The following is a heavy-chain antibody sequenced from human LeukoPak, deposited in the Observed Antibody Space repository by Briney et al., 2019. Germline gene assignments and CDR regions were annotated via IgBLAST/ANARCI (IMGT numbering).Heavy chain of an antibody. Sequence: SETLSLTCAVYGGSFSGYYWSWIRQPPGKGLEWIGEINHSGSTNYNPPLKSRVTISVDTSKNQFSLKLSSVTAADTAVYYCARGLSFQHWGQGTLVTVSS. CDR3: ARGLSFQH. CDR2: INHSGST. V-gene: IGHV4-34*01. CDR1: GGSFSGYY. J-gene: IGHJ1*01.